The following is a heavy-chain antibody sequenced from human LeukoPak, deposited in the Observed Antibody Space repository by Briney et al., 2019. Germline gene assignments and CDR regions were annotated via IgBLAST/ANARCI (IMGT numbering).Heavy chain of an antibody. Sequence: PSETLSLTCAVSGGSISSTSYYWAWIRQPPGKGLEWLGTIYYSGSTYHNPSLKNRVTMSVDTSRNQFSLKLSSVDAADTAVYYCAKAGVRYFDSSGLYAFDFWGQGTTVTVSS. CDR2: IYYSGST. CDR1: GGSISSTSYY. V-gene: IGHV4-39*01. D-gene: IGHD3-22*01. CDR3: AKAGVRYFDSSGLYAFDF. J-gene: IGHJ3*01.